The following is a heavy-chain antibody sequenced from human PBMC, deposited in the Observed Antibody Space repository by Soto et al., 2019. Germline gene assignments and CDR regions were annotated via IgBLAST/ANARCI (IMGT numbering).Heavy chain of an antibody. J-gene: IGHJ4*02. CDR2: ISYDGSNK. V-gene: IGHV3-30-3*01. CDR1: GFTFSSYA. CDR3: ASLDYGGDRYYFDY. Sequence: GGSLRLSCAASGFTFSSYAMHWVRQAPGKGLEWVAVISYDGSNKYYADSVKGRFTISRDNSKNTLYLQMNSLRAEDTAVYYCASLDYGGDRYYFDYWGQGTLVTVSS. D-gene: IGHD4-17*01.